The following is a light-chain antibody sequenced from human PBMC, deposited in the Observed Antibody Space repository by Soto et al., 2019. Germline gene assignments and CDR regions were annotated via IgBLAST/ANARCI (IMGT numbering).Light chain of an antibody. CDR1: SSDVGGYNY. V-gene: IGLV2-11*01. J-gene: IGLJ1*01. CDR2: DVG. CDR3: SSYAGSYTRV. Sequence: QSVLTQPRSVYGSPGQSVTISCTGTSSDVGGYNYVSWYQQHPGKAPKLMIYDVGKRPSGVPDRFSGSKSDNAASLTISGLQAEDEADYYCSSYAGSYTRVFGTGTKVTVL.